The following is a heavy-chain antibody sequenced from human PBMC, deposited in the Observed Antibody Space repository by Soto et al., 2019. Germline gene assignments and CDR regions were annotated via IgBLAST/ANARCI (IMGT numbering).Heavy chain of an antibody. D-gene: IGHD6-19*01. J-gene: IGHJ4*02. CDR2: IIPILGIA. CDR1: GGTFSSYT. V-gene: IGHV1-69*04. CDR3: ARESKSVAGTSYFDY. Sequence: ASVKVSCKASGGTFSSYTISWVRQAPGQGLEWMGRIIPILGIANYAQKFQGRVTITADKSTSTAYMELSSLRSEDTAVYYCARESKSVAGTSYFDYWGQGTLVTVSS.